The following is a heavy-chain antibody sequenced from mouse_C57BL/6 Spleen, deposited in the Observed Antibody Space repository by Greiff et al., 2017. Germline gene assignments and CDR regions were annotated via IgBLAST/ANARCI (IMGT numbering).Heavy chain of an antibody. CDR3: ARPYSDYAMDY. CDR2: IYPRSGNT. D-gene: IGHD2-10*01. CDR1: GYTFTSYG. J-gene: IGHJ4*01. Sequence: QVQLKESGAELARPGASVKLSCKASGYTFTSYGISWVKQRTGQGLEWIGEIYPRSGNTYYNEKFKGKATLTADKSSSTAYMELRSLTSEDSAVYFCARPYSDYAMDYWGQGTSVTVSS. V-gene: IGHV1-81*01.